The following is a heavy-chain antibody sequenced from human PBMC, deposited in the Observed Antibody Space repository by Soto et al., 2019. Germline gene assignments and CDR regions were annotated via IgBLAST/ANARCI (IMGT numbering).Heavy chain of an antibody. J-gene: IGHJ6*03. CDR2: ISAYNGNT. CDR1: GYTFTSYG. V-gene: IGHV1-18*01. Sequence: ASVKVSCKASGYTFTSYGISWVRQAPGQGLEWMGWISAYNGNTNYAQKLQGRVTMTTDTSTSTAYMELRSLRSDDTAVYYCARDPHLRPEYYYSYYMDVWGKGTTVTVSS. CDR3: ARDPHLRPEYYYSYYMDV.